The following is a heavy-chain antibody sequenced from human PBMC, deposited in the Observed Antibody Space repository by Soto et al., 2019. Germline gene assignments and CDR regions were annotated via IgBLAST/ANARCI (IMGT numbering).Heavy chain of an antibody. J-gene: IGHJ4*02. CDR2: VHPSGGNT. CDR1: GYSFTAYF. Sequence: GASVKVSCKASGYSFTAYFMHWVRQAPGQGLEWMGIVHPSGGNTNYAQKFQRRVTMTWDTSTTTVHMQPSSLRSDDTAVYYCARAPYSSSSFFFDYWGQGTPVTVSS. CDR3: ARAPYSSSSFFFDY. D-gene: IGHD6-6*01. V-gene: IGHV1-46*01.